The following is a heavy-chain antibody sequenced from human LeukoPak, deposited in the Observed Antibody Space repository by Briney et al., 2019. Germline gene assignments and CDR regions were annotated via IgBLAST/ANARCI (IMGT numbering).Heavy chain of an antibody. Sequence: SENLSLNCTGSGGSISSYYWSWIRQPAGKGLEWIGRIYTSGNTNYNPSLKSRVTMSLDTSKNQFSLKLSSVTAADTAVYYCARGVAGNGYYFDYWGQGTLVTVSS. V-gene: IGHV4-4*07. CDR3: ARGVAGNGYYFDY. J-gene: IGHJ4*02. CDR2: IYTSGNT. CDR1: GGSISSYY. D-gene: IGHD6-19*01.